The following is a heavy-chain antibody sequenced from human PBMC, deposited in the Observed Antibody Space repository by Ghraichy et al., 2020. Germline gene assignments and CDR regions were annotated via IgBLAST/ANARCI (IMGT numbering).Heavy chain of an antibody. CDR3: ARPMVALWSGYDY. Sequence: GESLNISCKGSGYSFTSYWIAWVRQVPGKDLEWMGIIYPGDSDTRYSPSFQGQVTISADKSISTAYLECSSLKASDTAMYYCARPMVALWSGYDYWGQGTLVNVPS. J-gene: IGHJ4*02. CDR1: GYSFTSYW. D-gene: IGHD3-3*01. CDR2: IYPGDSDT. V-gene: IGHV5-51*01.